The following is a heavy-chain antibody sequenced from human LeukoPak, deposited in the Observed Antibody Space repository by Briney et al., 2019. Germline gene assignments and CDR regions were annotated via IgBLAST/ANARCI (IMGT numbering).Heavy chain of an antibody. CDR3: ARVSDSGSQSYFDY. Sequence: SVKVSCKASGGTFSSYAVSWVRQAPGQGLEWMGGIIPIFGTANYAQKFQGRVTITTDESTSTAYMELSSLRSEDTAVYYCARVSDSGSQSYFDYWGQGTLVTVSS. V-gene: IGHV1-69*05. CDR1: GGTFSSYA. D-gene: IGHD1-26*01. J-gene: IGHJ4*02. CDR2: IIPIFGTA.